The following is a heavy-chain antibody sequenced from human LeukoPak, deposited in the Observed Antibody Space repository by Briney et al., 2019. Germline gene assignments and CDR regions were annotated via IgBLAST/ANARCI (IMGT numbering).Heavy chain of an antibody. CDR1: GYTFTSYY. V-gene: IGHV1-46*01. CDR3: ARGYSSSSFYYYYYMDV. D-gene: IGHD6-6*01. J-gene: IGHJ6*03. CDR2: INPSGGST. Sequence: ASVKVSCKASGYTFTSYYMHWVRQAPGQGLEWMGIINPSGGSTSYAQKFQGRVTMTRDTSTSTVYKELSSLRSEDTAVYYCARGYSSSSFYYYYYMDVWGKGTTVTVSS.